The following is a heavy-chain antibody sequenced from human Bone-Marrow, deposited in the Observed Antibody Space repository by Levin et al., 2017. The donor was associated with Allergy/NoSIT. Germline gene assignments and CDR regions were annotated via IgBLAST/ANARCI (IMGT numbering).Heavy chain of an antibody. Sequence: ASVKVSCKASGYTFTSYDINWVRQATGQGLEWMRWMNPNSGNTGYAQKFQGRVTMTRNTSISTAYMELSSLRSEDTAVYYCARDWNYAYYYGMDGWGQGTTVTVSS. V-gene: IGHV1-8*01. CDR1: GYTFTSYD. D-gene: IGHD1-7*01. CDR3: ARDWNYAYYYGMDG. J-gene: IGHJ6*02. CDR2: MNPNSGNT.